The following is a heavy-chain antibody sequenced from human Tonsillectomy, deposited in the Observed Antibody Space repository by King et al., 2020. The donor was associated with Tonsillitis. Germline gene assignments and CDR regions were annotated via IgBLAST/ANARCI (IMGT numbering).Heavy chain of an antibody. CDR3: VRGLYYFDY. J-gene: IGHJ4*01. Sequence: QVQLVQSGTEMKKPGASVKVSCKASGYTFTTFGISWVRQAPGQGLEWMGWISPYNGHTNYAQKLQGRVTMTTDTSTNTAYLDLRSLRSDDTAVYYCVRGLYYFDYWGHGTLVTVSS. CDR1: GYTFTTFG. CDR2: ISPYNGHT. V-gene: IGHV1-18*01.